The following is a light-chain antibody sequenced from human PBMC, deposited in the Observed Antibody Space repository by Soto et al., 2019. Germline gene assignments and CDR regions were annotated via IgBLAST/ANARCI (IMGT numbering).Light chain of an antibody. CDR1: SSDVGGYNY. V-gene: IGLV2-14*01. CDR3: SSYTSSSTLPYV. Sequence: QSVLTQPASVSGSPGQSITISCTGTSSDVGGYNYVSWYQQHPGKAPKLMIYDVSNRPSGVSNRFSGSKSGNTASLTISGLQAEEEADYYCSSYTSSSTLPYVFGTGTKVIVL. J-gene: IGLJ1*01. CDR2: DVS.